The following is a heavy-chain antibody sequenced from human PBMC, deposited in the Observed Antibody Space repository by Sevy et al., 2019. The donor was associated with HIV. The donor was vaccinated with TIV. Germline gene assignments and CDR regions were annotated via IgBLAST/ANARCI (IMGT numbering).Heavy chain of an antibody. CDR2: ISGSGGST. Sequence: GESLKISCAASGFTFSSYATSWVRQAPGKGLEWVSAISGSGGSTYYADSVKGRFTISRDNSKNTLYLQMNSLRAEDTAVYYCAKVDSSGYYSVSGFDYWGQGTLVTVSS. J-gene: IGHJ4*02. V-gene: IGHV3-23*01. CDR1: GFTFSSYA. D-gene: IGHD3-22*01. CDR3: AKVDSSGYYSVSGFDY.